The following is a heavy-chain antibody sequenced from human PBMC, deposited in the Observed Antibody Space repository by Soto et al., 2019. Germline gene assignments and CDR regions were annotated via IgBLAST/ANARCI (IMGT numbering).Heavy chain of an antibody. Sequence: AGGSLRLSCAASGFSFSSYVMAWVRQAPGKGLEWVSAMNGGGYSTYYPDSVKGRFTISRDNSENTLYLQMNALRAGDTAVYHCAKASDSRWPYVFDSWGQGTLVTVSS. CDR2: MNGGGYST. J-gene: IGHJ4*02. CDR1: GFSFSSYV. V-gene: IGHV3-23*01. D-gene: IGHD6-13*01. CDR3: AKASDSRWPYVFDS.